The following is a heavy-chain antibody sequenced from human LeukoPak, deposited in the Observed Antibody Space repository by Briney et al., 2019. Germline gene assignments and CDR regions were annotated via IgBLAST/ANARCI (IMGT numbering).Heavy chain of an antibody. J-gene: IGHJ6*03. CDR2: IIPIFGTA. D-gene: IGHD6-6*01. CDR1: GGTFSSYA. Sequence: ASVKVSCKASGGTFSSYAISWVRQAPGQGLEWMGGIIPIFGTANYAQKFQGRVTITADESTSTAYMELSSLRSEDTAVYYCARWGRPKYYYYMDVWGKGTTVTVSS. V-gene: IGHV1-69*13. CDR3: ARWGRPKYYYYMDV.